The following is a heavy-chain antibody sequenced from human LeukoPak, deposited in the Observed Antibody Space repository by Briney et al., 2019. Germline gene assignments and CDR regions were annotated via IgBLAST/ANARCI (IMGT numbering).Heavy chain of an antibody. V-gene: IGHV4-31*03. Sequence: PSETLSLTCTVSGGSISSGGYYWSWIRQHPGKGLEWIGHIYYTGSTYYNLSLKSRVTISSETSKNQSSLKLSSVTAADTAVYYCARDNEWLDYWGQGNLVIVSS. CDR3: ARDNEWLDY. CDR2: IYYTGST. J-gene: IGHJ4*02. CDR1: GGSISSGGYY. D-gene: IGHD6-19*01.